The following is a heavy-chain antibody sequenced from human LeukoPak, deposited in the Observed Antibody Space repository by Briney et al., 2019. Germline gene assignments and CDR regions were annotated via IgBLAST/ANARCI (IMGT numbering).Heavy chain of an antibody. V-gene: IGHV1-46*01. CDR1: GYYFTGYY. CDR2: INPSGGST. J-gene: IGHJ5*02. D-gene: IGHD6-13*01. Sequence: ASVKVSCKAPGYYFTGYYMQWVRQAPRQGLEWMGIINPSGGSTSYAQKFQGRVTMTRDTSTSTVYMELSSLRSEDTAVYYCARQAAAGTGWYNWFDPWGQGTLVTVSS. CDR3: ARQAAAGTGWYNWFDP.